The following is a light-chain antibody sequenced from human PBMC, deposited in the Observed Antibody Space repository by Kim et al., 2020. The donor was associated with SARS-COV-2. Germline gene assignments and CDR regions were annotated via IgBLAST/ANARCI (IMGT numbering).Light chain of an antibody. Sequence: VSPGKTATITCSGDRLGDKFACWFKQIPGQSPTLVIYRDTKRPSGIPERFTGSNSGTTATLTISGTQPIDEADYYCQAWDSSTAVFGGGTQLTVL. CDR1: RLGDKF. V-gene: IGLV3-1*01. CDR2: RDT. CDR3: QAWDSSTAV. J-gene: IGLJ3*02.